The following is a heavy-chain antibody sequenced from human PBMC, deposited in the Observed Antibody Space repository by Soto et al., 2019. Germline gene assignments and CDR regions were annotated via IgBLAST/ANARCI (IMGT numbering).Heavy chain of an antibody. Sequence: SDTLSLTCAVYGGSFSGYYWSWIRQPPGKGLEWIGEINHSGSTNYNPSLKSRVTISVDTSKNRFSLKLSSVTAADTAVYYCARGRWNYFYGMDVWGQGTTVTVSS. J-gene: IGHJ6*02. CDR3: ARGRWNYFYGMDV. CDR2: INHSGST. V-gene: IGHV4-34*01. D-gene: IGHD2-15*01. CDR1: GGSFSGYY.